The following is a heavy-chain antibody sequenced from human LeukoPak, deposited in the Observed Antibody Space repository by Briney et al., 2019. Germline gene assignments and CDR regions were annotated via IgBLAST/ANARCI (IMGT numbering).Heavy chain of an antibody. CDR3: AKGPWVPCSGGSCYPDAFDI. J-gene: IGHJ3*02. CDR2: IRYDGGNK. D-gene: IGHD2-15*01. V-gene: IGHV3-30*02. CDR1: GFTFSSYG. Sequence: GGSLRLSCAASGFTFSSYGMHWVRQAPGKGLEWVAFIRYDGGNKYYADSMKGRFTISRDNSKNTLYLQMNSLRAEDTAVYYCAKGPWVPCSGGSCYPDAFDIWGQGTMVTVSS.